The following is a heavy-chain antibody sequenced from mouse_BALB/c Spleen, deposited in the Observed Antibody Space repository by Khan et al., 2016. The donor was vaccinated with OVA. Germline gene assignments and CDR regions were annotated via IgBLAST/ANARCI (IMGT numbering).Heavy chain of an antibody. CDR2: IYPGIFYI. D-gene: IGHD3-1*01. J-gene: IGHJ1*01. Sequence: QVQLQQSGVELVRPGSSVKISCKASGYTFTNSWLGWVKQRPGHGLEWIGDIYPGIFYINYNEKFKGKATLTEDTSSSTAYLQLTSLTSEDSAVYVCTKWATWDFDVWGAGTTVTVSS. CDR3: TKWATWDFDV. V-gene: IGHV1-63*02. CDR1: GYTFTNSW.